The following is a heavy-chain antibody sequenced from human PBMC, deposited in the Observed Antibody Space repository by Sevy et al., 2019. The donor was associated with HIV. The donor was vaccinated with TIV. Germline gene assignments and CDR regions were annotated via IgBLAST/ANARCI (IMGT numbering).Heavy chain of an antibody. CDR1: GYTFTGQF. D-gene: IGHD5-18*01. J-gene: IGHJ4*02. V-gene: IGHV1-2*02. Sequence: ASVKVSCKASGYTFTGQFIHWVRQAPGQGLQWMGWINPNSGVTNHAQKFQGRVTMTRDTSINTAYMELSGLKSDDTAVYYCARDLRSRGYSYGSFDHWGQGTLVTVSS. CDR3: ARDLRSRGYSYGSFDH. CDR2: INPNSGVT.